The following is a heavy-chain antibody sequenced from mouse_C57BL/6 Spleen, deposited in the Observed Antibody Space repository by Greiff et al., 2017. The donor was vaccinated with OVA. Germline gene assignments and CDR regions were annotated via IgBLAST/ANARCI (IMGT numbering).Heavy chain of an antibody. CDR1: GYTFTDYN. D-gene: IGHD1-1*01. CDR3: SRWDYGSSYWYFDV. CDR2: INPNNGGT. J-gene: IGHJ1*03. Sequence: EVHLVESGPELVKPGASVKIPCKASGYTFTDYNMDWVKQSHGKSLEWIGDINPNNGGTIYNQKFKGKATLTVDKSSSKAYMELRSLTSEDTAVYYWSRWDYGSSYWYFDVWGTGTTVTVSS. V-gene: IGHV1-18*01.